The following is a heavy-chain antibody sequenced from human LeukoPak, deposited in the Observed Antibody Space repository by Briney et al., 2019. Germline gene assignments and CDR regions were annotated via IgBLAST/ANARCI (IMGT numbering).Heavy chain of an antibody. V-gene: IGHV4-61*02. D-gene: IGHD6-13*01. CDR3: ARVGIAAAAPAYYYYYYMDV. CDR1: GGSISSGDYS. J-gene: IGHJ6*03. Sequence: SETLSLTCAVSGGSISSGDYSWSWIRQPAGKGLEWIGRIYTSGSTNYNPSLKSRVTMSVDTSKNQFSLKLSSVTAADTAVYYCARVGIAAAAPAYYYYYYMDVWGKGTTVTISS. CDR2: IYTSGST.